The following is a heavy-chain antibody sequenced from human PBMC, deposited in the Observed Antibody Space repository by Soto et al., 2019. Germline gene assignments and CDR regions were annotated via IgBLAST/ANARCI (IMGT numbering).Heavy chain of an antibody. D-gene: IGHD1-7*01. CDR3: AHRQIHSGNWDCGVLDH. CDR1: GFSISTSGVG. J-gene: IGHJ4*02. CDR2: IYWDDDK. V-gene: IGHV2-5*02. Sequence: QITLKESGPTLVAPTQTLTLTCTLSGFSISTSGVGVGWIRQPPGKALEWLAVIYWDDDKRYSPSLRNRLTVSKDTSKNQVALAVTNMDPVDTATYYCAHRQIHSGNWDCGVLDHWGPGTLVTVSA.